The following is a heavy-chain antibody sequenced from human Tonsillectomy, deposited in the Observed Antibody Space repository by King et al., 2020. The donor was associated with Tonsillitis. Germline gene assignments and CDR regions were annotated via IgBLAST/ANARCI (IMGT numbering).Heavy chain of an antibody. CDR2: FNSEWSST. Sequence: VQLVEAGGGLVQPGGPLRLSCAASGFTFSSYWMHWVRQAPGKGLMWVSRFNSEWSSTSHAHTVRGRFISYRDNAKSTLYLQMNTLRAEDMAVYYCASQYGDRRYFDFWGQGTRVTVSS. V-gene: IGHV3-74*01. D-gene: IGHD3-10*01. CDR3: ASQYGDRRYFDF. CDR1: GFTFSSYW. J-gene: IGHJ4*02.